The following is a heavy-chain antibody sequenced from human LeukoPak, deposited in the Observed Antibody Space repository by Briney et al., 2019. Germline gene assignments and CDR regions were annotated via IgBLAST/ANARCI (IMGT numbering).Heavy chain of an antibody. J-gene: IGHJ5*02. Sequence: ASVKVSCKASGGTFSSYAISWVRQAPGQGLEWMGGIIPIFGTANYAQKFQDRVTITADESTSTAYMELSSLRSEDTAVYYCARGPPQRDWFDPWGQGTLVTVPS. CDR3: ARGPPQRDWFDP. CDR2: IIPIFGTA. CDR1: GGTFSSYA. V-gene: IGHV1-69*13.